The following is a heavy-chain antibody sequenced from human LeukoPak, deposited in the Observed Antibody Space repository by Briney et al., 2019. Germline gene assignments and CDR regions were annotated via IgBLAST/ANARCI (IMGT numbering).Heavy chain of an antibody. CDR3: AKEYLGYCSGGSCYPLDY. Sequence: GRSLRLSCAASGFTFSSYGMHWVRQAPGKGLEWVAVISYDGSNKYYADSVKGRFTISRDNSKNTLYLQMNSLRAEDTAVYYCAKEYLGYCSGGSCYPLDYWGREPWSPSPQ. V-gene: IGHV3-30*18. CDR2: ISYDGSNK. J-gene: IGHJ4*02. CDR1: GFTFSSYG. D-gene: IGHD2-15*01.